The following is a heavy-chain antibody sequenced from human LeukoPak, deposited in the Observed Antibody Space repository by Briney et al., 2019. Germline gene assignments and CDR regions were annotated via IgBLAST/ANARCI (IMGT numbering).Heavy chain of an antibody. CDR1: GGSISSGDYY. Sequence: PSETLSLTCTVSGGSISSGDYYWSWIRQPPGKGLEWIGRIYTSGSTNYNPSLKSRVTMSVDTSKNQFSLKLSSVTAADTAVYYCARGLTGYYHPPDYWGQGTLVTVSS. CDR3: ARGLTGYYHPPDY. D-gene: IGHD3-3*01. J-gene: IGHJ4*02. V-gene: IGHV4-61*02. CDR2: IYTSGST.